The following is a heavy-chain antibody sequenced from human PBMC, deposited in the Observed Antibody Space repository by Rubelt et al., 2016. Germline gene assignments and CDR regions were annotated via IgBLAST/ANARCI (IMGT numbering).Heavy chain of an antibody. CDR2: IYSGGST. D-gene: IGHD5-12*01. CDR3: ARDYKDIVATIYDY. V-gene: IGHV3-53*01. J-gene: IGHJ4*02. Sequence: GKGLEWVSVIYSGGSTYYADSVKGRFTISRDNSKNTLYLQMNSLRDEDTAVYYCARDYKDIVATIYDYWGQGTLVTVSS.